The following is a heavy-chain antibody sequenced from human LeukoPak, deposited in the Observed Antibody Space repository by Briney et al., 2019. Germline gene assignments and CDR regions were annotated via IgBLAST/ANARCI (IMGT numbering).Heavy chain of an antibody. D-gene: IGHD5-18*01. CDR2: LLDSWRT. J-gene: IGHJ4*02. Sequence: TSETLSLSCTVSGASMSTHYWSWLRQPPGKGLEWIGYLLDSWRTKDNPSLQSRVTLSADTSKNQLSLRLTSVTAADTAVYYCATIRRGSIYGYFDFWGQGILVTVSS. V-gene: IGHV4-59*11. CDR3: ATIRRGSIYGYFDF. CDR1: GASMSTHY.